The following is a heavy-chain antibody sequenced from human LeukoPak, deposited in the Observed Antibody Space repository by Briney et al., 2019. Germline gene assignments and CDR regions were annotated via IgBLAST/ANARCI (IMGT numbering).Heavy chain of an antibody. J-gene: IGHJ4*02. CDR3: ARHQSIAVAVY. CDR1: GGSFSGYY. V-gene: IGHV4-34*01. Sequence: SETLSLTCAVYGGSFSGYYWSWIRQPPGKGLEWIGEINHSGSTNYNPSLKSRVTISVDTSKNQFSLKLSSVTAADTAVYYCARHQSIAVAVYWGQGTLVTVSS. CDR2: INHSGST. D-gene: IGHD6-19*01.